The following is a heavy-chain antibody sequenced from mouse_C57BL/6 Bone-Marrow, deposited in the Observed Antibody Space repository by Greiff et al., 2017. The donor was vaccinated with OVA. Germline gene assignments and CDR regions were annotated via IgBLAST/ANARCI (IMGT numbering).Heavy chain of an antibody. CDR3: TGYDSREMDY. D-gene: IGHD2-14*01. CDR1: GYTFTDYE. J-gene: IGHJ4*01. V-gene: IGHV1-15*01. CDR2: IDPETGGT. Sequence: QVQLQQSGAELVRPGASVTLSCKASGYTFTDYEMHWVKQTPVHGLEWIGAIDPETGGTAYNQKFKGKAILTADKSSSTDYMELRSLTSEDSAVYYCTGYDSREMDYWGQGTSVTVSS.